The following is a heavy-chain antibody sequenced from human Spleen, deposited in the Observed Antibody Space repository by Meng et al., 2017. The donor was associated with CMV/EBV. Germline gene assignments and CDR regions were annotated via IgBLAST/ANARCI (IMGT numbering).Heavy chain of an antibody. Sequence: LPCMFAGGSIRRSSYYWGWISQPPGKGLEWIGSIYYSGSTYYNPSLKSRVTISVDTSKNQFSLKLSSVTAADTAVYYCASQGGYGSDWGQGTLVTVSS. D-gene: IGHD3-10*01. J-gene: IGHJ4*02. V-gene: IGHV4-39*01. CDR2: IYYSGST. CDR1: GGSIRRSSYY. CDR3: ASQGGYGSD.